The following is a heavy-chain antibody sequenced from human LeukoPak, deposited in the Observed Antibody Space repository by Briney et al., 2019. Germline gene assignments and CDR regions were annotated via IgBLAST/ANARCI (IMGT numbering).Heavy chain of an antibody. Sequence: GGSLRLSCAASGFTFSSYEMNWVRQAPGKGLEWVSYISSSGSTIYYADSVRGRFTISRDNSRNTLYLRMNSLRAEDTAVYYCARDRAPSYYYYMDVWGKGTTVTVSS. V-gene: IGHV3-48*03. CDR2: ISSSGSTI. CDR1: GFTFSSYE. J-gene: IGHJ6*03. CDR3: ARDRAPSYYYYMDV. D-gene: IGHD5-24*01.